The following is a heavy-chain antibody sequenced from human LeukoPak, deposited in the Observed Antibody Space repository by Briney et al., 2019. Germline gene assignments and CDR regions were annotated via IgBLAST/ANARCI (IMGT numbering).Heavy chain of an antibody. V-gene: IGHV3-23*01. CDR2: ISGSGGST. J-gene: IGHJ4*02. Sequence: PGGSLRLSCAASRFTFSDYARSWVRQAPGKGLEWVAAISGSGGSTYYADSVKGRFTISRDNSKTPLYLKMNSLRAQDTAVYYSAKGGFLGSYYVWVDYWGQGTLVTVSS. D-gene: IGHD1-26*01. CDR1: RFTFSDYA. CDR3: AKGGFLGSYYVWVDY.